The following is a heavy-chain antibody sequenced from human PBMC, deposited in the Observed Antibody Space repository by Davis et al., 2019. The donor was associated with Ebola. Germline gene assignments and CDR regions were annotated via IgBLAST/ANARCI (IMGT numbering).Heavy chain of an antibody. D-gene: IGHD5-12*01. CDR2: INPNDGRT. CDR3: TTPGGQDSGYDVFDI. Sequence: ASVKVSCKASGYTFTNYYMHWVRQAPGQGLEWMGMINPNDGRTIYAQKIQGRVTMTRNASISTAYMELSSLRSEDTALYYCTTPGGQDSGYDVFDIWGQGTMVTVSS. CDR1: GYTFTNYY. V-gene: IGHV1-46*03. J-gene: IGHJ3*02.